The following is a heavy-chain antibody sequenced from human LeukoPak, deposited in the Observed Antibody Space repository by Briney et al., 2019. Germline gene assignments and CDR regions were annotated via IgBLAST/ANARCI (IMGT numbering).Heavy chain of an antibody. Sequence: GESLKISCKGSGYSFTSYWIGWVHQMPGKGLEWMGIIYPGDSDTRYSPSFQGQVTISADKSISTAYLQWSSLKASDTAMYYCARSVYIAVAGPFDYWAREPWSPSPQ. J-gene: IGHJ4*02. V-gene: IGHV5-51*07. CDR1: GYSFTSYW. CDR3: ARSVYIAVAGPFDY. CDR2: IYPGDSDT. D-gene: IGHD6-19*01.